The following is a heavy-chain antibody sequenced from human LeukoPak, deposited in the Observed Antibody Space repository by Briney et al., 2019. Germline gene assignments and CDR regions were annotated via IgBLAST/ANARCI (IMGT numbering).Heavy chain of an antibody. CDR2: INTNTGNP. J-gene: IGHJ3*02. CDR3: ARDPKAFDI. V-gene: IGHV7-4-1*02. CDR1: GYTFTSYG. Sequence: ASVKVSCKASGYTFTSYGMNWVRQAPGQGLEWTGWINTNTGNPTYVQGFTGRFVFSLDTSVSTAYLQISSLKAEDTAVYYCARDPKAFDIWGQGTMVTVSS.